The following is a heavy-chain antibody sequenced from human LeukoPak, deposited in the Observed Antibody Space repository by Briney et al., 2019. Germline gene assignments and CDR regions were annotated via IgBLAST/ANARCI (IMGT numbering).Heavy chain of an antibody. CDR3: ARVEYSSSYDVY. J-gene: IGHJ4*02. CDR1: DDSITIYY. D-gene: IGHD6-6*01. CDR2: IYHSGTS. V-gene: IGHV4-59*12. Sequence: SETLSLTCTVSDDSITIYYWSWIRQPPGKGLEWIGYIYHSGTSNYNPSLKSRVTISVDTSKNQFSLKLSSVTAADTAVYYCARVEYSSSYDVYWGQGTLVTVSS.